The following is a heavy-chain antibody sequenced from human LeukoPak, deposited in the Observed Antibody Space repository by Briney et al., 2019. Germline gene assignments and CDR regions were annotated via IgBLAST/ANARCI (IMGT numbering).Heavy chain of an antibody. D-gene: IGHD2-21*02. V-gene: IGHV3-30-3*01. Sequence: GGSLRLSCAVSGFTFTYYAMHWVRQALGKGLEWVAVISHDGSNQQYADSVKGQVTISRDNSKSTLYLQMASLRAGDTAVYYCARQGDTGSWYFDNWGQGTLVTVSS. CDR1: GFTFTYYA. CDR2: ISHDGSNQ. J-gene: IGHJ4*02. CDR3: ARQGDTGSWYFDN.